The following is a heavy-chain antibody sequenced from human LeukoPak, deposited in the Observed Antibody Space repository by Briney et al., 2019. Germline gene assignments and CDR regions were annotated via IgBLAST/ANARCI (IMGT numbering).Heavy chain of an antibody. CDR2: ISDSGSGT. CDR1: GFAFNNYA. D-gene: IGHD6-19*01. CDR3: AKDLDSSGFDY. V-gene: IGHV3-23*01. Sequence: GGSLRLSCAASGFAFNNYAVNWVRQAPGKGLEWVSAISDSGSGTYYADSVKGRCTISRDNSKNTLYLQLNGLRAEDTAVYYCAKDLDSSGFDYWGQGTLVTVSS. J-gene: IGHJ4*02.